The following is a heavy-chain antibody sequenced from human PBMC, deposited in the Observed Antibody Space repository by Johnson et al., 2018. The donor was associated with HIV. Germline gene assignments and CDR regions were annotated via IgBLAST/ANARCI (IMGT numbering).Heavy chain of an antibody. CDR1: GFTVSSNY. CDR2: IYSGGST. J-gene: IGHJ3*02. CDR3: AREGIWYCSGGSCYGAFDI. Sequence: MLLVESGGGVVQPGGSLRLSCAASGFTVSSNYMSWVRQAPGKGLEWVSVIYSGGSTYYADSVKGRFPISRDNSKNTLYLQMNSLRADDTAVYYCAREGIWYCSGGSCYGAFDIWGQGTMVTVSS. D-gene: IGHD2-15*01. V-gene: IGHV3-66*01.